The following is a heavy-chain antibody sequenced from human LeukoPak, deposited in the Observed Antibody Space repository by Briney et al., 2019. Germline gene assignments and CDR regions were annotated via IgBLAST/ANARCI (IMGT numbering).Heavy chain of an antibody. Sequence: GASVKVSCKASGGTLSSYAISWVRQAPGQGLEWMGRIIPILGIANYAQKFQGRVTITADKSTSTAYMELSSLRSEDTAVYYCARDAPSYGSGSYYFDYWGQGTLVTASS. CDR1: GGTLSSYA. CDR3: ARDAPSYGSGSYYFDY. V-gene: IGHV1-69*04. D-gene: IGHD3-10*01. J-gene: IGHJ4*02. CDR2: IIPILGIA.